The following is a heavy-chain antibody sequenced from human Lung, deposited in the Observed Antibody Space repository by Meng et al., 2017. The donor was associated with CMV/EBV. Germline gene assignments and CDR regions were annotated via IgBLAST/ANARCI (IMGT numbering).Heavy chain of an antibody. CDR2: IGAPADT. CDR1: GFTFSTYA. J-gene: IGHJ4*02. V-gene: IGHV3-13*01. Sequence: GGSLRLSCAASGFTFSTYAMSWVRQRAGKGLEWVSSIGAPADTHYPDSVKGRFTISREDAKNSLYLQLNSLRAEDTAVYYCARGVRSNSMIVESYYFDSWXQGTLVXVSS. D-gene: IGHD3-22*01. CDR3: ARGVRSNSMIVESYYFDS.